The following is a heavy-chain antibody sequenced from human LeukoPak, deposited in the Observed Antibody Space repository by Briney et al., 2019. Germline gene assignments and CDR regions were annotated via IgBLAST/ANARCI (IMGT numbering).Heavy chain of an antibody. CDR3: ARDTAMVTYFDY. Sequence: SETLPLTCTVSGGSISSYYWSWIRQPAGKGLEWIGRIYTSGSTNYNPSLKSRVTMSVDTSKNQFSLKLSSVTAADTAVYYCARDTAMVTYFDYWGQGTLVTASS. D-gene: IGHD5-18*01. J-gene: IGHJ4*02. CDR1: GGSISSYY. V-gene: IGHV4-4*07. CDR2: IYTSGST.